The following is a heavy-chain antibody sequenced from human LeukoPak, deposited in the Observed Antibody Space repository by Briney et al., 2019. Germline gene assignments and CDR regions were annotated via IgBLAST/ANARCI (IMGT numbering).Heavy chain of an antibody. J-gene: IGHJ4*02. CDR1: GGSISSGSYY. Sequence: PSETLSLTCTVSGGSISSGSYYWRWIRQPPGKGLEWIGRIYTSGSTHYNPSLKSRVTISVDTSKNQFSLKLSSVTAADTAVYYCVRAFHCSSTNCYTRGLDYWGQGTLVTVSS. CDR3: VRAFHCSSTNCYTRGLDY. D-gene: IGHD2-2*02. V-gene: IGHV4-61*02. CDR2: IYTSGST.